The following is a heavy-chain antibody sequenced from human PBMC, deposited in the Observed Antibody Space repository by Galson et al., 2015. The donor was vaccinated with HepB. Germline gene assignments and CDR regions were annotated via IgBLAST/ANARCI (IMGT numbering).Heavy chain of an antibody. D-gene: IGHD3-16*01. CDR2: ISSNGGST. CDR1: GFTFRSYA. J-gene: IGHJ5*02. Sequence: SLRLSCAASGFTFRSYAMHWVRQAPGKGLEYVSAISSNGGSTYYADSVKGRFTISRDNSKNTLYPQMSSLRAEDTAVYYCVKGPRSAPLRNWFDPWGQGTLVTVSS. CDR3: VKGPRSAPLRNWFDP. V-gene: IGHV3-64D*06.